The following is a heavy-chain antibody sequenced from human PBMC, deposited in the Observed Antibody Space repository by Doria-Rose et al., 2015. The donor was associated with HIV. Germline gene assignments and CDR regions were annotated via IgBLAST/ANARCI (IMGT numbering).Heavy chain of an antibody. CDR3: ARIKSSRWYHKYYFDF. J-gene: IGHJ4*02. CDR2: IFSDDER. Sequence: QESGPVLVKPTETLTLTCTVSGVSLSSPGMGVSWIRQPPGKALEWLANIFSDDERSYKASLKSRLTISRGTSKSQVVLTMTDMDHVDTATYYCARIKSSRWYHKYYFDFWGQGTLVIVSA. D-gene: IGHD6-13*01. V-gene: IGHV2-26*01. CDR1: GVSLSSPGMG.